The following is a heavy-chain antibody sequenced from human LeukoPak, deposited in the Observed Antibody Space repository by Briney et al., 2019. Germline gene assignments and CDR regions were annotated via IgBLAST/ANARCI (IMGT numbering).Heavy chain of an antibody. CDR2: IKSKTDGGTT. Sequence: GGSLRLSCAASGFTSSNAWMSWVRQAPGKGLEWVGRIKSKTDGGTTDYAAPVKGRFTISRDDSKNTLYLQMNSLKTEDTAVYYCTTPYYYDSSGYFNDYWGQGTLVTVSS. J-gene: IGHJ4*02. CDR1: GFTSSNAW. CDR3: TTPYYYDSSGYFNDY. D-gene: IGHD3-22*01. V-gene: IGHV3-15*01.